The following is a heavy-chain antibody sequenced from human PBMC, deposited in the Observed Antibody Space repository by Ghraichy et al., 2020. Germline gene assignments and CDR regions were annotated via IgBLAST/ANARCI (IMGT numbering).Heavy chain of an antibody. Sequence: ASVKVSCKASGYTFSTNAMHWVRQAPGHRLEWMGSINTDSANARYSQKFQGRFTITRDTSASTASMELSSLRSEDTAVYYCAREDGSTWLLDYWGQGTLVTVSS. CDR2: INTDSANA. CDR1: GYTFSTNA. CDR3: AREDGSTWLLDY. D-gene: IGHD6-13*01. J-gene: IGHJ4*02. V-gene: IGHV1-3*04.